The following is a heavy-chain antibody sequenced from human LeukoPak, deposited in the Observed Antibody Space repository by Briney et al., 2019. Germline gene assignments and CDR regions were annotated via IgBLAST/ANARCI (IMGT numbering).Heavy chain of an antibody. CDR1: GLTLSSYA. CDR3: ARELSPLGVHAFDP. D-gene: IGHD2-8*01. Sequence: GGSLRLSCAASGLTLSSYAMHWVRQAPGKGLEWVAVISYDGSNKYYADSVKGRFTISRDNSKNTLYLQMNSLRAEDTAVYYCARELSPLGVHAFDPWGQGTLVTVSS. V-gene: IGHV3-30-3*01. CDR2: ISYDGSNK. J-gene: IGHJ5*02.